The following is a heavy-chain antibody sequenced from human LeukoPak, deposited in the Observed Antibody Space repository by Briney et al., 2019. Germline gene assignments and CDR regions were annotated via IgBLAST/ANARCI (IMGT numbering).Heavy chain of an antibody. J-gene: IGHJ6*03. CDR3: VRGSLASGVVVYYYYYLDV. CDR1: GFTFSGYS. D-gene: IGHD3-3*01. V-gene: IGHV3-48*04. CDR2: ISSSSSTI. Sequence: GGSLRLSCVASGFTFSGYSMNWVRQSPGRGLEWLSYISSSSSTIYYADSVKGRFTISRDNARNSLYLQMNSLRAEDTAVYYCVRGSLASGVVVYYYYYLDVWGKGTTVTVSS.